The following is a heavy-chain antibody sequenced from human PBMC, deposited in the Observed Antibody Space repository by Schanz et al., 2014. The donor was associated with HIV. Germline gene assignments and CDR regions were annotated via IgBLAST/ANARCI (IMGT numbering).Heavy chain of an antibody. Sequence: DVQLVESGGGLVQPGGSLRLSCAASGFTFSNAWMSWVRQAPGKGLEWVGRIKSKTDGGTTDYAAPVKGRFTISRDDSKNTLYLQMNSLKTEDTAVYYCTTVKGYSSSWTTYYYYGMDVWGQGTTVTVSS. J-gene: IGHJ6*02. CDR3: TTVKGYSSSWTTYYYYGMDV. CDR2: IKSKTDGGTT. D-gene: IGHD6-13*01. V-gene: IGHV3-15*01. CDR1: GFTFSNAW.